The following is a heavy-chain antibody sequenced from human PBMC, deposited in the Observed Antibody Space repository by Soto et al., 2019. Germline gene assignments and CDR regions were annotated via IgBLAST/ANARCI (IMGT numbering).Heavy chain of an antibody. J-gene: IGHJ4*02. CDR3: ARGGWLAAVAGTFDY. V-gene: IGHV4-59*01. D-gene: IGHD6-19*01. Sequence: QVQLQESGPGLVKPSETLSLTCTVSGGSISSYYWSWIRQPPGKGLEWIGYIYYSGSTNYNPPLKSRVTISVDTSKNQFSLKLSSVTAADTAVYYCARGGWLAAVAGTFDYWGQGTLVTVSS. CDR1: GGSISSYY. CDR2: IYYSGST.